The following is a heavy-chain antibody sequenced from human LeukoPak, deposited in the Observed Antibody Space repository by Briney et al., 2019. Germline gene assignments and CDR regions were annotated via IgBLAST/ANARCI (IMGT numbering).Heavy chain of an antibody. CDR2: IYTSGST. CDR1: GGSISSGSYY. CDR3: ARGGDDFWSGYLYTFDY. V-gene: IGHV4-61*02. J-gene: IGHJ4*02. D-gene: IGHD3-3*01. Sequence: SETLPLTCTVSGGSISSGSYYWSWIRQPAGKGLEWIGRIYTSGSTNYNPSLKSRVTISVDTSKNQFSLKLSSVTAADTAVYYCARGGDDFWSGYLYTFDYWGQGTLVTVSS.